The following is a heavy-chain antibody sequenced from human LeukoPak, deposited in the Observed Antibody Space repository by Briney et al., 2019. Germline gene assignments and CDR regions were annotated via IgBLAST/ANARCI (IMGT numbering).Heavy chain of an antibody. CDR1: GITFSSYA. Sequence: GGSLRLSCAASGITFSSYAMSWVRQAPGKGLEWVSGVSGSGGSTYYADSVKGRFTISRDNSKNTLYLQMNSLRAEDTAVYYCAREEMDGSGSYWDYWGQGTLVTVSS. CDR3: AREEMDGSGSYWDY. J-gene: IGHJ4*02. D-gene: IGHD3-10*01. V-gene: IGHV3-23*01. CDR2: VSGSGGST.